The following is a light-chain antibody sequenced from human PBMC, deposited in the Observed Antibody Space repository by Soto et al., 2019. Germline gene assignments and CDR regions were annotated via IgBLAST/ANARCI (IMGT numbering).Light chain of an antibody. CDR1: QGISSY. CDR3: QQYYSYPQT. Sequence: AIRMTQSPSSFSASTGDRVTITCRASQGISSYLAWYQQKPGKAPKLLIYAASTLQSGVPSRFSGSGSGTDFTLTISCLQSEDFATYYCQQYYSYPQTFGKGTKV. CDR2: AAS. V-gene: IGKV1-8*01. J-gene: IGKJ1*01.